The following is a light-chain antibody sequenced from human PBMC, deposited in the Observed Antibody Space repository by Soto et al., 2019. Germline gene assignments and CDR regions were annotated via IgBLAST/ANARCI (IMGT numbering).Light chain of an antibody. J-gene: IGKJ4*01. V-gene: IGKV3-20*01. Sequence: EIVLTQSPATLSLSPGEGATLSCRASQSVSSSYLAWYQQKPGQSPRLLIYGTSTRAPGIPDRFSGSGSGTDFTLTITRLEPEDFAVYYCQQYDSSPPVTFGGGTKVEIK. CDR2: GTS. CDR1: QSVSSSY. CDR3: QQYDSSPPVT.